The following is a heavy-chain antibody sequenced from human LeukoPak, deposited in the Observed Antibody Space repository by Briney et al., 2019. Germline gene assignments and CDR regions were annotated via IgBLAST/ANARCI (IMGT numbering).Heavy chain of an antibody. CDR3: ARANYYDSSGYSRGAFDI. J-gene: IGHJ3*02. D-gene: IGHD3-22*01. Sequence: SVKVSCKASGGTFSSYAINWVRQAPGQGLEWMGGIISIFETADYAQKFQGRVTITADKSTSTAYMELSSLRSEDTAVYYCARANYYDSSGYSRGAFDIWGQGTMVTVSS. V-gene: IGHV1-69*06. CDR1: GGTFSSYA. CDR2: IISIFETA.